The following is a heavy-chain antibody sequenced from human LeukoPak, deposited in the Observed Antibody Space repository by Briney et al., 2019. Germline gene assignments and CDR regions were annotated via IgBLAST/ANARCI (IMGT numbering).Heavy chain of an antibody. J-gene: IGHJ4*02. Sequence: PGGSLRLSCAASGFTFSAYGMHWLRQAPGKGLEWVTFTRYDGVDTYYADSVKGRFTISRDNSKNTLYLQMNSLRAEDTAVYYCAKDPDCTSGICYTFFDYWGQGTLVTVSS. CDR3: AKDPDCTSGICYTFFDY. D-gene: IGHD2-8*01. CDR2: TRYDGVDT. V-gene: IGHV3-30*02. CDR1: GFTFSAYG.